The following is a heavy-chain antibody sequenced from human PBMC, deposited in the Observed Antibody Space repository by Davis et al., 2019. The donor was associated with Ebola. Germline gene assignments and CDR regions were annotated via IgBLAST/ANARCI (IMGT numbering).Heavy chain of an antibody. J-gene: IGHJ4*02. Sequence: GESLKISCAASGFTFSDYYMSWIRQAPGKGPEWVSYISSNSTNKKYANSVKGRFTISRDDAKNSLYLQMNSLRAEDTAVYYRAREAYYYDSTGYYYDIPDLFDYWGQGTLVTVSS. V-gene: IGHV3-11*06. CDR3: AREAYYYDSTGYYYDIPDLFDY. D-gene: IGHD3-22*01. CDR2: ISSNSTNK. CDR1: GFTFSDYY.